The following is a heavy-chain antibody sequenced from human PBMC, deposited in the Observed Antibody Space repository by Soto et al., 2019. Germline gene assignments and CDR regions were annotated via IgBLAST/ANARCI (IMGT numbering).Heavy chain of an antibody. V-gene: IGHV3-30*18. D-gene: IGHD3-3*01. Sequence: GGSLRLSCAASGFTFGSYGMHWVRQAPGKGLEWVAVISYDGSNKYYADSVKGRFTISRDNSKNTLYLQMNSLRAEDTAVYYCAKESYDFWSGLRKSYYYYGMDVWGQGTTVTVSS. J-gene: IGHJ6*02. CDR2: ISYDGSNK. CDR3: AKESYDFWSGLRKSYYYYGMDV. CDR1: GFTFGSYG.